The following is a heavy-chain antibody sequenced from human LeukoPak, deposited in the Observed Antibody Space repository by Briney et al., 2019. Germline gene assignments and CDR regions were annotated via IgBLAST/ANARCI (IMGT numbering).Heavy chain of an antibody. Sequence: GGSLRLSCAASGFTFSGSAMHWVRQASGKGLEWVGRIRSKANSYATAYAASVKGRFTISRDDSKNTAYLQMNSLKTEDTAVYYCARGLREWEPSFDYWGQGTLVTVSS. CDR2: IRSKANSYAT. D-gene: IGHD1-26*01. J-gene: IGHJ4*02. CDR1: GFTFSGSA. CDR3: ARGLREWEPSFDY. V-gene: IGHV3-73*01.